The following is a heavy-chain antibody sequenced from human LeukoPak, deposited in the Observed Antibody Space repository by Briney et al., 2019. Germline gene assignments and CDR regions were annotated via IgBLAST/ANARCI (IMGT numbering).Heavy chain of an antibody. CDR3: KKLFQVVVVMALLGY. J-gene: IGHJ4*02. CDR1: GFTVSSNE. Sequence: GGSLRLSCAASGFTVSSNEMSWVRQAPGKGLEWVSSISGGSTYYANSRKGRFTISRDNSKNTLYLQMSSLRAEDTAVYYCKKLFQVVVVMALLGYWGQGTLVTVSS. CDR2: ISGGST. D-gene: IGHD3-22*01. V-gene: IGHV3-38-3*01.